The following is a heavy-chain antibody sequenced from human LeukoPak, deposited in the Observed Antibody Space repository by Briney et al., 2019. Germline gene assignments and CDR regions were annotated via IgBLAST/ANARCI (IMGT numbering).Heavy chain of an antibody. Sequence: PSETLSLTCTVSGSISSYYWSWIRQPPGKGLEWSVYIYDSGSTNYNPSLKSRVTMSIDTSKNQFSLNLSSVTAADTAVYYCARHGSGWSFDYWGQGTLVTVSS. CDR1: GSISSYY. J-gene: IGHJ4*02. CDR2: IYDSGST. V-gene: IGHV4-59*01. D-gene: IGHD6-19*01. CDR3: ARHGSGWSFDY.